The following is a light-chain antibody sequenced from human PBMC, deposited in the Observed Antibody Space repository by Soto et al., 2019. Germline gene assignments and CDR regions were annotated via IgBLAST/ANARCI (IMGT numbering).Light chain of an antibody. CDR3: RQYSRTPFT. V-gene: IGKV3D-20*01. CDR2: QSS. CDR1: QALGTPY. Sequence: VLTQSPETLSVSPGKTVTLACRASQALGTPYMAWFQAKAGLPPKLLIHQSSIRLPGVADRFSGSGSGSDFSLTISRVEPEDSAMYYCRQYSRTPFTFGQGTNLEI. J-gene: IGKJ2*01.